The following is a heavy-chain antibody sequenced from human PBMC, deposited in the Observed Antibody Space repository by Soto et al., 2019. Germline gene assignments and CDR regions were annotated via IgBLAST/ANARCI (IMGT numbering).Heavy chain of an antibody. Sequence: EVQLVESGGGLVQPGRSLRLSCAASGFIFDDYAMYWVRQAPGKGLEWVSGINWNSGSIVYADSVKGRFTISRDNAKNSLYLQMNSLRVEDTALYYCVKDVDYDISGLLDPWGQGTLVTVSS. CDR2: INWNSGSI. J-gene: IGHJ5*02. D-gene: IGHD3-9*01. V-gene: IGHV3-9*01. CDR3: VKDVDYDISGLLDP. CDR1: GFIFDDYA.